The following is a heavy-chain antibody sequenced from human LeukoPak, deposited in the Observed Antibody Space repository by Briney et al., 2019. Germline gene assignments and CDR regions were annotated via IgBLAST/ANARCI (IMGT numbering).Heavy chain of an antibody. CDR2: INTDGSTT. CDR3: ARGRGGSYHY. Sequence: GGSLRLSCAASGFTFSNDWMHWVRQAPGKGLVWVSRINTDGSTTTYAHSVKGRFTISRDNAKNTLYLQMNSLRVEDTAVYYCARGRGGSYHYWGQGTLVTVSS. J-gene: IGHJ4*02. D-gene: IGHD1-26*01. V-gene: IGHV3-74*01. CDR1: GFTFSNDW.